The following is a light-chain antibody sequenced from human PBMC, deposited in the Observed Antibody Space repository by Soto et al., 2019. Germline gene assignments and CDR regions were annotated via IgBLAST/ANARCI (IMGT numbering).Light chain of an antibody. CDR1: QGISSY. V-gene: IGKV1-9*01. J-gene: IGKJ4*01. CDR2: VAS. Sequence: DIPLTQAPPLVSASVGDRVTITCRASQGISSYLAWYQQKAGKAPELLIYVASTLQSGVPSRFSGSGSGTEFTLTISSLQPEEFATYYCQQLNSHPLTFGGGTKVEIK. CDR3: QQLNSHPLT.